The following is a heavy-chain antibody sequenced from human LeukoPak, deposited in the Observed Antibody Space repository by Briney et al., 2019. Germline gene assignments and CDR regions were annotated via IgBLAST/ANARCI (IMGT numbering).Heavy chain of an antibody. J-gene: IGHJ3*02. CDR3: ARVIVAGATSMLVDAFDI. CDR2: IYTSGST. Sequence: KPSETLSLTCTVSGGSISSYYWSWIRQPAGKGLEWIGRIYTSGSTNYNPSLKSRVTMSVDTSKNQFSLKLSSVTAADTAVYYCARVIVAGATSMLVDAFDIWGQGTMVTVSS. CDR1: GGSISSYY. D-gene: IGHD1-26*01. V-gene: IGHV4-4*07.